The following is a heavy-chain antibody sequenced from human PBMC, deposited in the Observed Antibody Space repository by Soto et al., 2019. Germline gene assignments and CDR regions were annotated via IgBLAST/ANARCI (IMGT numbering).Heavy chain of an antibody. Sequence: PWESLKIPWKGSGYTFNNYWIVWARQISGKGLEWMGIIYPGDSDTRYSPSFQGQVTISADRSISTAYLQWSSLKASDTGMYYWARHPTLTDYFFHGMDVWGKGTTVTVSS. CDR3: ARHPTLTDYFFHGMDV. D-gene: IGHD4-17*01. V-gene: IGHV5-51*01. CDR2: IYPGDSDT. J-gene: IGHJ6*01. CDR1: GYTFNNYW.